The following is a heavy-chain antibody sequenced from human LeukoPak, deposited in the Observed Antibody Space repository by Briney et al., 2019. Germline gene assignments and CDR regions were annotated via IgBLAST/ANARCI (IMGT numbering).Heavy chain of an antibody. Sequence: PGGSLRLSCAASGFTFSSYAMSWVRQAPGKGLEWVSTITSSSSHIYYTDSVKGRFTISRDNAKNSLYLQMNSLRVEDTAVYYCARGIAADEEHYWGQGTLVTVSS. J-gene: IGHJ4*02. CDR1: GFTFSSYA. CDR2: ITSSSSHI. D-gene: IGHD6-13*01. V-gene: IGHV3-21*01. CDR3: ARGIAADEEHY.